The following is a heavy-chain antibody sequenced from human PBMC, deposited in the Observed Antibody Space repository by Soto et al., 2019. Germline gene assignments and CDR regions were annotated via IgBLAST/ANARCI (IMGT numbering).Heavy chain of an antibody. Sequence: GASVKVSCKASGGTFSSYAISWVRQAPGQGLEWMGGIIPIFGTANYAQKFQGRVTITADESTSTAYMELSSLRSEDTAGYYCARDLTKGIQTFDPWGQGTLVTVSS. CDR1: GGTFSSYA. CDR3: ARDLTKGIQTFDP. CDR2: IIPIFGTA. V-gene: IGHV1-69*13. D-gene: IGHD5-18*01. J-gene: IGHJ5*02.